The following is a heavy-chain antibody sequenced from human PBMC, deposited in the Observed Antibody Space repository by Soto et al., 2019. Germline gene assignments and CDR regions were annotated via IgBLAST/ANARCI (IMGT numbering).Heavy chain of an antibody. J-gene: IGHJ6*02. CDR1: GYSFSSYW. D-gene: IGHD6-25*01. CDR3: ARRGRDSSGGFYYNAMDV. Sequence: PGESLKISCKGSGYSFSSYWIGWVRQMPGKGLEWMGIIYPGDSDTRYSPSFQGQVTISVDKYIRTAYLQWSSLKASDTATYYCARRGRDSSGGFYYNAMDVWGQGTTVTVSS. V-gene: IGHV5-51*01. CDR2: IYPGDSDT.